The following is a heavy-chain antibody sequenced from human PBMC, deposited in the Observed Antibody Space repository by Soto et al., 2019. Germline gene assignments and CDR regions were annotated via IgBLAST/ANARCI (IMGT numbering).Heavy chain of an antibody. V-gene: IGHV3-43*01. D-gene: IGHD3-9*01. CDR2: ISWDGGST. CDR1: GFTFDDYT. J-gene: IGHJ6*02. CDR3: SKGILTGYYNVAYYYYGMDV. Sequence: GGSLRLSCAASGFTFDDYTMHWVRQAPGKGLEWVSLISWDGGSTYYAYSVKGRFTISRDNSKNSLYLQMNSLRTEDTALYYCSKGILTGYYNVAYYYYGMDVWGQGTTVTVSS.